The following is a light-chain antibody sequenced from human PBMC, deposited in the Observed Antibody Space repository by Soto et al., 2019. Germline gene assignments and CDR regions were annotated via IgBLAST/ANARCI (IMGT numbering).Light chain of an antibody. V-gene: IGKV3-11*01. Sequence: EIVLTQSPATLSLSPGERATLSCRASQSVSSYLAWYQQKPGQAPRLLIYDASNRATGIPARFSGSGSGTDSTLTISSLEPEDFAVYYCHQRSNWPPTVGPGTKVYIK. CDR1: QSVSSY. CDR2: DAS. J-gene: IGKJ3*01. CDR3: HQRSNWPPT.